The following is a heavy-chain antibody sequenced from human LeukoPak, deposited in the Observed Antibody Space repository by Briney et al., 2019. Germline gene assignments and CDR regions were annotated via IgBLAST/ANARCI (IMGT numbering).Heavy chain of an antibody. J-gene: IGHJ4*02. CDR2: IKQDGSEK. CDR3: ARALRAYYFDD. CDR1: GFTFSSYW. Sequence: PGGSLRLSCAASGFTFSSYWMSWVRQAPGKGLEWVANIKQDGSEKYYVDSVKGRFTISRDNAKNSLFLQLNSLRAEDTAVYYCARALRAYYFDDWGQGTLVTVSS. V-gene: IGHV3-7*01. D-gene: IGHD2-21*01.